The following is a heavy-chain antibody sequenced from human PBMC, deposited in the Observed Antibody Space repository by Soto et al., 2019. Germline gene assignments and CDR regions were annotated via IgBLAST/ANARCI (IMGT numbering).Heavy chain of an antibody. V-gene: IGHV4-34*01. D-gene: IGHD2-15*01. CDR1: GGSLSDNY. CDR3: AGDITDY. Sequence: LSLTCSVYGGSLSDNYWSWIRQPPGKGLEWIGEINHNGSANYKPSLKSRVTISLDTSKNQFSLKLSSVTAADTAVYYCAGDITDYWGQGTLVTVSS. J-gene: IGHJ4*02. CDR2: INHNGSA.